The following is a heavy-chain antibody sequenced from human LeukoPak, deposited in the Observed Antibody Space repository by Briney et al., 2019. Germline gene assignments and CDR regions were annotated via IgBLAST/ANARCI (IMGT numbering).Heavy chain of an antibody. V-gene: IGHV3-23*01. Sequence: GGSLRLSWAASGFTFSNYPMSWVRQAPGKGLEWVSAISGGGGTTYYAGSVKGRFTISRDNSKNTLYLQMNSLRAEDTAVYYCAKDLNYYDSSGLDYWGQGTLVTVSS. CDR1: GFTFSNYP. J-gene: IGHJ4*02. CDR2: ISGGGGTT. CDR3: AKDLNYYDSSGLDY. D-gene: IGHD3-22*01.